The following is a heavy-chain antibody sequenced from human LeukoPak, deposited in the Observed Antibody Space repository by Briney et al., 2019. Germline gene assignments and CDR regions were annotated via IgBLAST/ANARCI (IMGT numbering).Heavy chain of an antibody. D-gene: IGHD6-13*01. Sequence: SVKVSCKASGGTFSSYAITWVRQAPGQGLEWMGRIIPIVGIANYAQKFQGRVTITADKSTSTAYMELSSLRSEDTAVYYCARDGVSGSSSWYIDAFDIWGQGTMVTASS. CDR1: GGTFSSYA. CDR2: IIPIVGIA. V-gene: IGHV1-69*04. J-gene: IGHJ3*02. CDR3: ARDGVSGSSSWYIDAFDI.